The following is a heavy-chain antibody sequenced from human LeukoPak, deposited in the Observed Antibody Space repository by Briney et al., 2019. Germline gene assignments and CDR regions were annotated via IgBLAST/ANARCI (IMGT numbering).Heavy chain of an antibody. J-gene: IGHJ4*02. CDR3: AKDLRWFGELSLFDY. CDR2: ISGSGGST. Sequence: GGSLRLSCAASGFTFSSYAMSWVRQAPGKGLEWVSAISGSGGSTYYADSVKGRFTISRDNSKNTLYLQMNSLRAEDTAVYYCAKDLRWFGELSLFDYWGQGTLVTVSS. CDR1: GFTFSSYA. V-gene: IGHV3-23*01. D-gene: IGHD3-10*01.